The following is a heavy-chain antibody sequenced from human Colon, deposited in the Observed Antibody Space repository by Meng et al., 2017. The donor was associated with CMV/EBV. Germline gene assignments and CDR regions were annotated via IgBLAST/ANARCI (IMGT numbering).Heavy chain of an antibody. Sequence: ASGFSIRRECRRGGRQAQGKGLVWVSSIRGSGDTTYYADSVEGRFTSSRDNSKNTLYLKMNSLRAEDTAVYYCRSRGVLYYYGMDVWGQGTTVTVSS. J-gene: IGHJ6*02. CDR3: RSRGVLYYYGMDV. V-gene: IGHV3-23*01. CDR1: GFSIRREC. CDR2: IRGSGDTT. D-gene: IGHD3-10*01.